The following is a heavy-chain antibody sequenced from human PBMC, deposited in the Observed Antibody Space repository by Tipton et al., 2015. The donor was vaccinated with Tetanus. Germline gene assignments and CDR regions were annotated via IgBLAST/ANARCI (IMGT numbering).Heavy chain of an antibody. CDR2: IYSTGAT. D-gene: IGHD1-26*01. J-gene: IGHJ4*02. Sequence: TLSLTCDVSSVSMRNGGYSWSWIRQPPGQGLEWIGYIYSTGATKYNPSLESRVRISIDTSKSQFSMRLSSVTVADTAVYYCARGMGAYLNWGQGTLVTVS. CDR3: ARGMGAYLN. V-gene: IGHV4-61*08. CDR1: SVSMRNGGYS.